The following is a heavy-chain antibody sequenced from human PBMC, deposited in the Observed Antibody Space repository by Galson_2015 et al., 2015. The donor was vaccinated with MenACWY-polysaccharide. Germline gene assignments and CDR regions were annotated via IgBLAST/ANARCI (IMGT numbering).Heavy chain of an antibody. Sequence: SLRLSCAASGFSITSYAVNWVRQAPGKGLEWVAVISGSGTDIRYSDSVKGRFTISRDTSKSTLYLQMNSLRAEDTAKYYCAKASQWGAAAVGSFDHWGQGNLITVSS. CDR3: AKASQWGAAAVGSFDH. CDR1: GFSITSYA. J-gene: IGHJ4*02. CDR2: ISGSGTDI. V-gene: IGHV3-23*01. D-gene: IGHD6-13*01.